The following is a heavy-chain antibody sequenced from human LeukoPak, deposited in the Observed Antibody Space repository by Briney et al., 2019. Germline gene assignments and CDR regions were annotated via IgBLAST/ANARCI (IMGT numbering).Heavy chain of an antibody. CDR3: ARHRVAAVGTFYFDY. CDR1: GVSISSSNYY. J-gene: IGHJ4*02. CDR2: IYYSGST. D-gene: IGHD6-13*01. Sequence: PSETLSLTCTVSGVSISSSNYYWGWIRQPPGKGLEWIGTIYYSGSTNYNPSLKSRVTISVDTSKKLFSLKLSSVTAADTVVYYCARHRVAAVGTFYFDYWGQGTLVTVSS. V-gene: IGHV4-39*01.